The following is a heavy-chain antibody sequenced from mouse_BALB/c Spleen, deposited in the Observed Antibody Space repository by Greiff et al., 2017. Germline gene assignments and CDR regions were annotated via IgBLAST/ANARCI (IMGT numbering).Heavy chain of an antibody. J-gene: IGHJ4*01. CDR3: VRVSPITTASYYYAMDY. CDR1: GFSLTSYD. V-gene: IGHV2-9-2*01. CDR2: IWTGGGT. D-gene: IGHD1-2*01. Sequence: QVQLKESGPGLVAPSQSLSITCTVSGFSLTSYDISWIRQPPGKGLEWLGVIWTGGGTNYNSAFMSRLSISKDNSKSQVFLKMNSLQTDDTAIYYCVRVSPITTASYYYAMDYWGQGTSVTVSS.